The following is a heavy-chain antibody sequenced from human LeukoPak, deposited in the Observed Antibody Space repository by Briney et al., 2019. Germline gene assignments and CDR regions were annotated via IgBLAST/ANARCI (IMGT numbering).Heavy chain of an antibody. J-gene: IGHJ3*02. Sequence: GGSLRLSCAASGFTFSDYYMSWIRQAPGRGLEWVSYISSSGSNIYYADSVKGRFTISRDNSKNTLYLQMNSLRAEDTAVYYCARGGSYLSAFDIWGQGTMVTVSS. D-gene: IGHD1-26*01. CDR1: GFTFSDYY. V-gene: IGHV3-11*01. CDR3: ARGGSYLSAFDI. CDR2: ISSSGSNI.